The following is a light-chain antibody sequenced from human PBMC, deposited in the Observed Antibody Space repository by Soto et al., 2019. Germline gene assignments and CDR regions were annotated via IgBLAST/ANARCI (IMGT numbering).Light chain of an antibody. V-gene: IGLV2-14*03. CDR1: SSGVGAYDY. CDR2: EVS. Sequence: SVRNQPASVNGAARQASTISCTGTSSGVGAYDYVSWYQQHPDKAPKLMIYEVSNRPSGVSNRFSGSKSVNTATLTISGLQAEDEADDYFSSYTSSSTRVFGTGTKVTV. J-gene: IGLJ1*01. CDR3: SSYTSSSTRV.